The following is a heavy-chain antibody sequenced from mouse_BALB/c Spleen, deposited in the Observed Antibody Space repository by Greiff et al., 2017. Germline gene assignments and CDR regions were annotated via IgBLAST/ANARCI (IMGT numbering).Heavy chain of an antibody. CDR1: GFSLTDYG. J-gene: IGHJ4*01. V-gene: IGHV2-6-5*01. Sequence: QVQLKQSGPGLVAPSQSLSITCTVSGFSLTDYGVSWIRQPPGKGLEWLGVIWGGGSTYYNSALKSRLSISKDNSKSQVFLKMNRLQTDDTAMYYCAKLNYGSSDAMDYWGQGTSVTVSS. D-gene: IGHD1-1*01. CDR3: AKLNYGSSDAMDY. CDR2: IWGGGST.